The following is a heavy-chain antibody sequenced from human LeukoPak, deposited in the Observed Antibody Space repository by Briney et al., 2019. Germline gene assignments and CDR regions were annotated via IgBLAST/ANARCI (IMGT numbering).Heavy chain of an antibody. D-gene: IGHD5-18*01. CDR2: ISASGGST. CDR3: ARDLAYSRLDY. V-gene: IGHV3-23*01. Sequence: GGSLRLSCAASGFTFGSYAMSWVRQAPGKGLEWVSAISASGGSTYYADSVKGRFTISRDNSMDTLYLQMNSLRVEDTAFYYCARDLAYSRLDYWGQGMLVTVSS. CDR1: GFTFGSYA. J-gene: IGHJ4*02.